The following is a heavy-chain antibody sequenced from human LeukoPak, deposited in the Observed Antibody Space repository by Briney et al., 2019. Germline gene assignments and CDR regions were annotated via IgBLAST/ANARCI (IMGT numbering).Heavy chain of an antibody. CDR1: GYTFTTYA. J-gene: IGHJ5*02. D-gene: IGHD6-19*01. Sequence: ASVKVSCKTSGYTFTTYAIHWVRQAPGQRLEWMGWINAGNGNIKYSQKFQGRVTITRDTSASTAYMELSSLRSEDTAVYYCVRGAPVRVTGAATFDPWGQGTLVTVSS. V-gene: IGHV1-3*01. CDR3: VRGAPVRVTGAATFDP. CDR2: INAGNGNI.